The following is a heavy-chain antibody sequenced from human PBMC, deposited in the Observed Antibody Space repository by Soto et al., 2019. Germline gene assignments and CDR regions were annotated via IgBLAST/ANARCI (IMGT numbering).Heavy chain of an antibody. J-gene: IGHJ4*02. D-gene: IGHD1-1*01. V-gene: IGHV3-30*18. CDR2: ISYDGSNK. Sequence: QVQLVESGGGVVQPGRSLRLSCAASGFTFSSYGMHWVRQAPGKGLEWVAVISYDGSNKYYADSVKGRFTISRDNSKNTLYLQMNSLRAEYTAVYYCAKDNTGTKLGYFDYCGQGTLVTVSS. CDR1: GFTFSSYG. CDR3: AKDNTGTKLGYFDY.